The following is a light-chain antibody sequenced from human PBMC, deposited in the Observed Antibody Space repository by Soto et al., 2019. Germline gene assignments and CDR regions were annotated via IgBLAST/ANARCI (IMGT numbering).Light chain of an antibody. CDR1: SDDIDAYDY. V-gene: IGLV2-14*01. J-gene: IGLJ1*01. CDR3: SSYRSSDTLEV. Sequence: QSALTQPSSVSASPGQSISISCTGTSDDIDAYDYVSWYQQHRGKAPKLILYAVSNRPSGVSTRFSGSKSGNTASLTISGVQADDEADYYCSSYRSSDTLEVFGTGTKVTVL. CDR2: AVS.